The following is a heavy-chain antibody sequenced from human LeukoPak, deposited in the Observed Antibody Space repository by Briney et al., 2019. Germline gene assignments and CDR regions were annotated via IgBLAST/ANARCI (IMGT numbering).Heavy chain of an antibody. J-gene: IGHJ6*02. D-gene: IGHD3-9*01. V-gene: IGHV3-11*06. CDR3: ARDSKTVLRYFDWSDV. CDR2: ISSSGSYT. Sequence: GGSLRLSCAASGLSYSDSYMTWLRQAPGKGLEWVSYISSSGSYTNYADSVQGRFTVSRDNAKNSLFLHMTSLRAEDTAVYYCARDSKTVLRYFDWSDVWGQGTTVTVSS. CDR1: GLSYSDSY.